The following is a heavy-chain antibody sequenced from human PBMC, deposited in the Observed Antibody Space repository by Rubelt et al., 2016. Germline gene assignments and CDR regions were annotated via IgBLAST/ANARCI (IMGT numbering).Heavy chain of an antibody. CDR1: GYTFTGYY. CDR3: ARGVQGYCSTSSCYRGNGDNWFDP. V-gene: IGHV1-2*02. Sequence: GQLVQSAADVKKPGASVRVSCTASGYTFTGYYIHWVRQAPGQGLEWMGWINPDNGGTNYAQKFQGRVTLTSDTSTTTSHMELSRLTSDDTAVYFCARGVQGYCSTSSCYRGNGDNWFDPWGQGTPVTVSS. CDR2: INPDNGGT. D-gene: IGHD2-2*02. J-gene: IGHJ5*02.